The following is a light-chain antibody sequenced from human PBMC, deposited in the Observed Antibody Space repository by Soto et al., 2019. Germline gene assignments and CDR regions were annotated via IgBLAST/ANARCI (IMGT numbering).Light chain of an antibody. J-gene: IGKJ1*01. V-gene: IGKV3-20*01. CDR1: QSVSSSY. Sequence: EIVLTQSPGTLSLSPGERATLSCRASQSVSSSYLAWYQQKPGQAPRLLIYGASSRATGIPDRFSGSGSGTDFTLTISRLEPEDVAVYYCQQYYSTLVWTFGQGTKVEIK. CDR2: GAS. CDR3: QQYYSTLVWT.